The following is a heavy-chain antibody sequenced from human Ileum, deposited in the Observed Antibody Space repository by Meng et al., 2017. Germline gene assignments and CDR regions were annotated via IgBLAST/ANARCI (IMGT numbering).Heavy chain of an antibody. J-gene: IGHJ4*02. V-gene: IGHV4-34*01. Sequence: QVQLPQVGACLLKPSETLSPTCAGEGWSCSGYYWSWLRQPQGQGLQWIGELNHSGSNNYNPSLKSRVTISVDTSKNQFDLKLSSVTAADTAVYYCARVSSMIMVYGGSYFDYWGQGTLVTVSS. CDR1: GWSCSGYY. D-gene: IGHD2-8*01. CDR2: LNHSGSN. CDR3: ARVSSMIMVYGGSYFDY.